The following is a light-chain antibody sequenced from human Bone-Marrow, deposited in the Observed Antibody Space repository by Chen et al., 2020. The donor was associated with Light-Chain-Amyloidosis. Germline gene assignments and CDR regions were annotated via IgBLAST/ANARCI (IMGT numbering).Light chain of an antibody. V-gene: IGLV3-21*02. CDR2: DDS. CDR1: NIGSTS. J-gene: IGLJ3*02. CDR3: QVWDRSSDRPV. Sequence: SYVLSQPSSGSVAPGQTATIACGGNNIGSTSVHWYQQTQGQAPLLVVYDDSHRPSGVPERLSGSNSGNTATLTISRVEAGDEAEYYCQVWDRSSDRPVFGGGTKLTVL.